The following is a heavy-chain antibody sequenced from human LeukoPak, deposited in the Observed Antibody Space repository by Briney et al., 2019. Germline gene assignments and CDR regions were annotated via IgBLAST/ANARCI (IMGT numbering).Heavy chain of an antibody. CDR2: ISGSGGST. CDR1: GFTFSSYA. V-gene: IGHV3-23*01. Sequence: PGGSLRLSCAASGFTFSSYAMSWVRQAPGKGLEWVSAISGSGGSTYYADSVKGRFTISRDNSKNTLYLQMNSLRVEDTAVYYCAKDDDFWSGYYGLDAFDIWGQGTMVTVSS. D-gene: IGHD3-3*01. CDR3: AKDDDFWSGYYGLDAFDI. J-gene: IGHJ3*02.